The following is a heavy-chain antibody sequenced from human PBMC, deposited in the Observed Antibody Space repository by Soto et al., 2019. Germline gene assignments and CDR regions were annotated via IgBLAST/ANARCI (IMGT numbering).Heavy chain of an antibody. D-gene: IGHD1-1*01. V-gene: IGHV3-48*03. CDR1: GFTFSSYD. J-gene: IGHJ6*02. CDR3: ARWKRAYYYYGMDV. Sequence: GWSLRLSCAASGFTFSSYDMNWVLQAPGKGLEWVSYISSSGSTIYYADSVKGRFTISRDNAKNSLYLQMNSLRAEDTAVYYCARWKRAYYYYGMDVWGQGTTVTVS. CDR2: ISSSGSTI.